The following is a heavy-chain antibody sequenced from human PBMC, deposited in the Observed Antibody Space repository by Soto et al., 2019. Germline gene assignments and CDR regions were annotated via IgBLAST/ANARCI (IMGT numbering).Heavy chain of an antibody. D-gene: IGHD3-3*01. V-gene: IGHV3-43*01. CDR3: AKGRFLEPLPLDY. CDR2: ISWDGGST. CDR1: GFTFDDYT. J-gene: IGHJ4*02. Sequence: GGSLRLSCAASGFTFDDYTMHWVRQAPGKGLEWVSLISWDGGSTYYADSVEGRFTISRDNSKNSLYLQMNSLRTEDTALYYCAKGRFLEPLPLDYWGQGTLVTVSS.